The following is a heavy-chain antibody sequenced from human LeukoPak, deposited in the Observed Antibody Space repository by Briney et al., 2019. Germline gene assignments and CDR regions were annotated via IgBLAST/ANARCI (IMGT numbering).Heavy chain of an antibody. V-gene: IGHV6-1*01. D-gene: IGHD3-16*01. CDR2: TYYRSRWYN. J-gene: IGHJ4*01. CDR3: ARGGNYAFDS. Sequence: KPSQTLSLTCAISGASVSSYNAAWYWIRQSPSRGLEWLGDTYYRSRWYNDYAASVISRITISSDTSRNQFSLQLNSVTPEDTSVYYCARGGNYAFDSWGQGILVTVSS. CDR1: GASVSSYNAA.